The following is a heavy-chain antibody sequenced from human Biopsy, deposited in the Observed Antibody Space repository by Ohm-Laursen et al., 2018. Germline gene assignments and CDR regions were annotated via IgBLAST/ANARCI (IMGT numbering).Heavy chain of an antibody. CDR3: VREPKTGTAEAWYFDL. CDR2: IFNSANT. CDR1: GGSISSGGSY. V-gene: IGHV4-31*01. Sequence: SQTLSLTCAVSGGSISSGGSYWSWIRQRPGKGLEWIGYIFNSANTYYNPSLKNLITISGDTSKNQFSLKLNSVSVADPAVYYCVREPKTGTAEAWYFDLWGRGSPVTVPS. J-gene: IGHJ2*01. D-gene: IGHD3-9*01.